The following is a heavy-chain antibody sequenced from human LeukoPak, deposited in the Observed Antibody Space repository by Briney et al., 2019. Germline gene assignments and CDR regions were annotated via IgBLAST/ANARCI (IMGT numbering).Heavy chain of an antibody. Sequence: ASVKVSCKASGYTFTGYYMHWVRQATGQGLEWMGWMNPNSGNTGYAQKFQGRVTMTRNTSISTAYMELSSLRSEDTAVYYCATTRGEWLVPGLFDYWGQGTLVTVSS. V-gene: IGHV1-8*02. J-gene: IGHJ4*02. CDR2: MNPNSGNT. CDR1: GYTFTGYY. CDR3: ATTRGEWLVPGLFDY. D-gene: IGHD6-19*01.